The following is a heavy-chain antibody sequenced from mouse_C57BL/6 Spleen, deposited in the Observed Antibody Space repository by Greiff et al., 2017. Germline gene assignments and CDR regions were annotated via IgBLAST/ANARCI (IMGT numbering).Heavy chain of an antibody. D-gene: IGHD2-10*01. CDR3: ARGAPTYYFDY. CDR1: GYTFTSYW. CDR2: IDPSDSYT. Sequence: VQLQQSGAELVMPGASVKLSCKASGYTFTSYWMHWVKQRPGQGLEWIGEIDPSDSYTNYNQKFKGKSTLTVDKSSSTAYMQLSSLTSEDSAVYYCARGAPTYYFDYWGQGTTLTVSS. V-gene: IGHV1-69*01. J-gene: IGHJ2*01.